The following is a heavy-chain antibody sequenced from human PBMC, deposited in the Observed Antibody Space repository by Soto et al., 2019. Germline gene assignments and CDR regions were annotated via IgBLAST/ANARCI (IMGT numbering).Heavy chain of an antibody. CDR1: GGSFSSYA. Sequence: SEKVSFEAFGGSFSSYAISWVRQAPGQGLEWMGGIIPIFGTANYAQKFQGRVTITADKSTSTAYMELSSLRSDDTAVYYCARVYDSRGYYYFWGKRTLVTV. J-gene: IGHJ4*02. CDR3: ARVYDSRGYYYF. CDR2: IIPIFGTA. V-gene: IGHV1-69*06. D-gene: IGHD3-22*01.